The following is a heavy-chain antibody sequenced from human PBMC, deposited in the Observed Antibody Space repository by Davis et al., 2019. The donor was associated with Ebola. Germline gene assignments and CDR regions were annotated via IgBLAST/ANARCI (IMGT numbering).Heavy chain of an antibody. J-gene: IGHJ6*02. D-gene: IGHD4-17*01. V-gene: IGHV3-15*07. Sequence: GGSLRLSCAASGFTFSNAWMNWVRQAPGKGLEWVGRIKSKTDGGTTDYAAPVKGRFTISRDDSKNTLYLQMNSLKTEDTAVYYCTTGPYYGDYYYYYGMDVWGQGTTVTVSS. CDR1: GFTFSNAW. CDR3: TTGPYYGDYYYYYGMDV. CDR2: IKSKTDGGTT.